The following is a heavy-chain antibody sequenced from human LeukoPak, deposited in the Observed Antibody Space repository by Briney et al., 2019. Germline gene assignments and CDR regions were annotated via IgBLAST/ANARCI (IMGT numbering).Heavy chain of an antibody. CDR1: GFTFSSYW. V-gene: IGHV3-48*01. CDR3: AKDPTFSSSSWYFDAFDI. J-gene: IGHJ3*02. Sequence: GGSLRLSCAASGFTFSSYWMSWVRQAPGKGLEWVSYISSSGSTIYYADSVKGRFTISRDNSKNTLYLQMNSLRAEDTAVYYCAKDPTFSSSSWYFDAFDIWGQGTMVTVSS. D-gene: IGHD6-13*01. CDR2: ISSSGSTI.